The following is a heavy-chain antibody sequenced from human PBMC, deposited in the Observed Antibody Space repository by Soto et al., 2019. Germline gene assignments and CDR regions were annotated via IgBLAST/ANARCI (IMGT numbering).Heavy chain of an antibody. V-gene: IGHV4-59*08. CDR1: GGSISSYY. CDR3: ARRYGDGFDY. D-gene: IGHD4-17*01. Sequence: QVQLQESGPGLVKPSETLSLTCTVSGGSISSYYWSWIRQPPGKGLEWIGYIYYSGSTNYNPSLKIRVTISVDTSKNQFSLKLSSVTAADTAVYYCARRYGDGFDYWGQGTLVTVSS. J-gene: IGHJ4*02. CDR2: IYYSGST.